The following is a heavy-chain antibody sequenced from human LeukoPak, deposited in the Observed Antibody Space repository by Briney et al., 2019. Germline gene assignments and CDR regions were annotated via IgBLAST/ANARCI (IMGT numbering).Heavy chain of an antibody. D-gene: IGHD3-10*01. CDR1: GFTVSIND. CDR3: ARDPNYYGSANFALDV. Sequence: GGSLRLSCAPSGFTVSINDMSWVRHAPGKGLEWGSVIYSGGSTFYADSVKGRFTIYRDNTKNTLYLQMNSLRAEDTAVYYCARDPNYYGSANFALDVWGRGTTV. CDR2: IYSGGST. V-gene: IGHV3-53*01. J-gene: IGHJ6*02.